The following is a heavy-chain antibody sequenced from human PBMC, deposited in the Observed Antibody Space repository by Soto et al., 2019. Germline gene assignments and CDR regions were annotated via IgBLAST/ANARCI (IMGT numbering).Heavy chain of an antibody. CDR1: GFTFSNNI. CDR2: ISADGDTK. Sequence: QLQLVESGGGVVQPGRSLRLSCAASGFTFSNNILHWVRQAPGKGLEWLAFISADGDTKYYADSVKGRFTISRDNSKNTLYLQMNSLRREDTSVYCCLGGIGYSYGYHAFDLWGQGTMVTVSS. J-gene: IGHJ3*01. D-gene: IGHD5-18*01. CDR3: LGGIGYSYGYHAFDL. V-gene: IGHV3-30-3*01.